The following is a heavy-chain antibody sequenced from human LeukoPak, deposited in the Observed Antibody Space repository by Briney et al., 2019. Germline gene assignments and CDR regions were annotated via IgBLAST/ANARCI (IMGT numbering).Heavy chain of an antibody. CDR2: IYSGGST. CDR1: GFTVSSNY. CDR3: ARGGFMHALDI. J-gene: IGHJ3*02. D-gene: IGHD3-16*01. Sequence: GGSLRLSCAAFGFTVSSNYMSWVRQAPGKGLEWVSVIYSGGSTYYADSVKGRFTISRDNSKNTLYLQMNSLRAEDTAVYYCARGGFMHALDIWGQGIKVTVSS. V-gene: IGHV3-53*01.